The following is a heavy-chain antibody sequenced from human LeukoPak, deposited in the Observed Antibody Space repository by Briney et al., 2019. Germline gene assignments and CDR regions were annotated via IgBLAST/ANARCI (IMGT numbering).Heavy chain of an antibody. J-gene: IGHJ4*02. D-gene: IGHD1-26*01. V-gene: IGHV4-59*12. CDR2: IYYSGST. CDR3: ARTGAGATGVDY. Sequence: SETLSLTCTVSGGSISSYYWSWIRQPPGKGLEWIGCIYYSGSTNYNPSLKSRVTISVDTSKNQFSLKLSSVTAADTAVYYCARTGAGATGVDYWGQGTLVTVSS. CDR1: GGSISSYY.